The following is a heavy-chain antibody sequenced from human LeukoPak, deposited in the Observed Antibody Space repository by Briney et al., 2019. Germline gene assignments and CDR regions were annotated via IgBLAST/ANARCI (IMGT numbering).Heavy chain of an antibody. V-gene: IGHV4-4*07. CDR2: VYTSGST. D-gene: IGHD1-7*01. CDR1: GGSISGHY. Sequence: PSETLSLTCSVSGGSISGHYWTWIRQPAGKGLEWIGRVYTSGSTHYSPSLKTRLTMSVDTSKNQFSLKLSSVTAADTAVYYCARLITGTTTAFDIWGQGTMVTVSS. J-gene: IGHJ3*02. CDR3: ARLITGTTTAFDI.